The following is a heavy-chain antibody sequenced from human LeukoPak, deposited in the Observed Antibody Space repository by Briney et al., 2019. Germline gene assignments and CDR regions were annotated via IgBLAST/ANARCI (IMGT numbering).Heavy chain of an antibody. J-gene: IGHJ4*02. CDR2: ISSSSSYI. CDR3: ARDNTMVRGVIISPFDY. D-gene: IGHD3-10*01. Sequence: GGSLRLSCAASGLTFSNYAMSWVRQAPGKGLEWVSSISSSSSYIYYADSVKGRFTISRDNAKNSLYLQMNSLRAEDTAVYYCARDNTMVRGVIISPFDYWGQGTLVTVSS. V-gene: IGHV3-21*01. CDR1: GLTFSNYA.